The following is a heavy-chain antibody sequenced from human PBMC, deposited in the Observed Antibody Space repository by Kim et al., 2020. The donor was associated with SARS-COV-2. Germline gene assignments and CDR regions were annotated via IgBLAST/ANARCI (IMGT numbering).Heavy chain of an antibody. CDR3: ARAQTMVRGVTSPTETYYGMDV. V-gene: IGHV1-2*02. Sequence: ASVKVSCKASGYTFTGYYMHWVRQAPGQGLEWMGWINPNSGGTNYAQKFQGRVTMTRDTSISTAYMELSRLRSDDTAVYYCARAQTMVRGVTSPTETYYGMDVWGQGTTVTVSS. J-gene: IGHJ6*02. CDR2: INPNSGGT. CDR1: GYTFTGYY. D-gene: IGHD3-10*01.